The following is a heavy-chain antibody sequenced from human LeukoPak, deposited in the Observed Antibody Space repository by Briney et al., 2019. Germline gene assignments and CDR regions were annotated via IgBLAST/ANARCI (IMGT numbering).Heavy chain of an antibody. V-gene: IGHV4-61*02. CDR2: VYTSGST. D-gene: IGHD5-18*01. Sequence: SQTLSLTCTVSGGSISSNSDYWSWIRQSAGKGLEWIGRVYTSGSTNYNPSLKSRVTISLDTSKNQFSLRLSSVTAADTAVYYCARSEYSYGADAFDIWGQGTMVTVSS. CDR3: ARSEYSYGADAFDI. CDR1: GGSISSNSDY. J-gene: IGHJ3*02.